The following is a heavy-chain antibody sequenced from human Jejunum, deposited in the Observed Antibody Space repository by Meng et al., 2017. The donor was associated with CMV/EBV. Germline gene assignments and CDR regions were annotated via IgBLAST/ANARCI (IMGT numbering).Heavy chain of an antibody. Sequence: SISSSNWGSWVRQPPGKGLEWVGGVYHSGSTNYNPSLKSRVTISVDKSKNQFSLKLSSVTAADTAVYYCARGNLGYCSSTSCLPDYWGQGTLVTVSS. CDR3: ARGNLGYCSSTSCLPDY. V-gene: IGHV4-4*02. CDR1: SISSSNW. J-gene: IGHJ4*02. CDR2: VYHSGST. D-gene: IGHD2-2*01.